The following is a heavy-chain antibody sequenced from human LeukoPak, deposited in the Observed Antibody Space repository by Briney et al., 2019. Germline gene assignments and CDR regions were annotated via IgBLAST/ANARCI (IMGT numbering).Heavy chain of an antibody. CDR3: ARRVYYYDSRSHAFDI. D-gene: IGHD3-22*01. CDR2: IYPGDSDT. J-gene: IGHJ3*02. V-gene: IGHV5-51*01. Sequence: GESLKISCKGSGYRFTNYWIGWVRQLPGKGLEWMGIIYPGDSDTRYSPSFQGQVTISADKSISTAYLQWISLKASDTARYYCARRVYYYDSRSHAFDIWGQGTMVTVSS. CDR1: GYRFTNYW.